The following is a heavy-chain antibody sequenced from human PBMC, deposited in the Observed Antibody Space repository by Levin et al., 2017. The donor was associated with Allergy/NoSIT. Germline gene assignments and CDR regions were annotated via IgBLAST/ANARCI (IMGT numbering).Heavy chain of an antibody. CDR2: IWYDGSNK. D-gene: IGHD6-19*01. CDR1: GFTFSSYG. Sequence: PGASVKVSCAASGFTFSSYGMHWVRQAPGKGLEWVAVIWYDGSNKYYADSVKGRFTISRDNSKNTLYLQMNSLRAEDTAVYYCARDLGTSIAVAFDYWGQGTLVTVSS. V-gene: IGHV3-33*01. CDR3: ARDLGTSIAVAFDY. J-gene: IGHJ4*02.